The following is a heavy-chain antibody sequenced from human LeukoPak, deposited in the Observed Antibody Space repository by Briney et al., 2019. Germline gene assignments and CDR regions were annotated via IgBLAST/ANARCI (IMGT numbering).Heavy chain of an antibody. Sequence: GASVKVSCKASGYTFTNYFMHWVRQAPGQGLEWMGVINPSGGSTTYAQKFQGRVTVTRDTSTNTVYMDLSSLRSEDTAVYYCARDRFAAVTTWVCDHWGQGTLVTVSS. CDR3: ARDRFAAVTTWVCDH. D-gene: IGHD4-17*01. J-gene: IGHJ5*02. CDR1: GYTFTNYF. V-gene: IGHV1-46*01. CDR2: INPSGGST.